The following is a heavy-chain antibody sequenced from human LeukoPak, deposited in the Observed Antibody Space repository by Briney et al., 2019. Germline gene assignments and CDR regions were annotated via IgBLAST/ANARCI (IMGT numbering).Heavy chain of an antibody. CDR1: GYTFIGYY. CDR3: ARNFSNTTMDGQYYFDS. V-gene: IGHV1-2*02. D-gene: IGHD5-18*01. Sequence: ASVKVSCKAFGYTFIGYYMHWVRQAPGQGLEWMGWINPNSGVTSYAQKFQDRVTMTRDTSISTAYMELSSLRSDDTAVYSCARNFSNTTMDGQYYFDSWGQGTLVTVSS. J-gene: IGHJ4*02. CDR2: INPNSGVT.